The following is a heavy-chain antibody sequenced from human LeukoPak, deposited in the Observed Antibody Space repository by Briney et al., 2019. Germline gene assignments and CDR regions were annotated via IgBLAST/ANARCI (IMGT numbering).Heavy chain of an antibody. V-gene: IGHV3-23*01. CDR1: RFTFSTYG. D-gene: IGHD3-10*01. CDR2: ISGSGATI. J-gene: IGHJ4*02. Sequence: GGSLRLSCAASRFTFSTYGMSWVRQAPGKGLEWVSGISGSGATIYCGDSVKGRFTVSRDNSRSTLFLQMNSLGAEDTAVYYCGMDPPGSTITMAAFDYPGQGTLVTVSS. CDR3: GMDPPGSTITMAAFDY.